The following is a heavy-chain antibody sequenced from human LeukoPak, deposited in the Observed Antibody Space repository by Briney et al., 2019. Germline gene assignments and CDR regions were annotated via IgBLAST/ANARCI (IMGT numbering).Heavy chain of an antibody. V-gene: IGHV4-38-2*01. CDR1: GYSISSGYY. Sequence: SETLPLTCAVSGYSISSGYYWGWIRQPPGKGLEWIGSIYHSGSTYYNPSLKSRVTISVETSKNQFSLKLSSVTAADTAVYYCARHPSRIAARPNWFDPWGQGTLVTVSS. CDR3: ARHPSRIAARPNWFDP. D-gene: IGHD6-6*01. J-gene: IGHJ5*02. CDR2: IYHSGST.